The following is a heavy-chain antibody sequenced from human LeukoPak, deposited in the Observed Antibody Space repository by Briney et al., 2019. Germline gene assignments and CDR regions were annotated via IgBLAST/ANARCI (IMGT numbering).Heavy chain of an antibody. CDR1: GSSIASDYY. Sequence: PSETLSLTCGVSGSSIASDYYWGWIRQPPGKGLEWIGSIYSSGGTYYNPSLKSRVTISIETSTNQFSLQLTSVTAADTAVYYCARDVKGRGVTTVFYYIDVWSKGTTVTVSS. J-gene: IGHJ6*03. CDR3: ARDVKGRGVTTVFYYIDV. D-gene: IGHD4-17*01. V-gene: IGHV4-38-2*02. CDR2: IYSSGGT.